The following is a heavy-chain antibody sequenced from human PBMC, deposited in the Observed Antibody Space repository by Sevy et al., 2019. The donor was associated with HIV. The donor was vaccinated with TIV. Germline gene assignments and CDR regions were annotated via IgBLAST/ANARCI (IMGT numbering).Heavy chain of an antibody. Sequence: GESLKISCKGSGYRFISYWIGWVRQMPGKGLEWMGIIYPGDSDIRYSPSFQGQVTISADKSISTAYLRWSSLQASDTAMYFCARRGFDSSGYPQYYFDYWGQGTLVTVSS. CDR3: ARRGFDSSGYPQYYFDY. D-gene: IGHD3-22*01. J-gene: IGHJ4*02. CDR2: IYPGDSDI. CDR1: GYRFISYW. V-gene: IGHV5-51*01.